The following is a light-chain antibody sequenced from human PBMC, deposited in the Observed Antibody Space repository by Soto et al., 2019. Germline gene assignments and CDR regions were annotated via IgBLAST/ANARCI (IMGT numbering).Light chain of an antibody. J-gene: IGKJ1*01. V-gene: IGKV3-20*01. CDR1: QSVSSSY. CDR2: GAS. Sequence: EIVLTQSPGTLSLSPGERATLSCRASQSVSSSYLAWYQQKPSQAPRLLIYGASSRATGIPERFSGSGSGTDFTLTISRLEPEDFAVYYCQQYGGSPRTFGQGTKVDIK. CDR3: QQYGGSPRT.